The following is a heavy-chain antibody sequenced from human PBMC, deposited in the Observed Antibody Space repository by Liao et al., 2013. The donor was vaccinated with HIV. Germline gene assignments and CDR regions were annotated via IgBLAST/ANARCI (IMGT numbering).Heavy chain of an antibody. J-gene: IGHJ3*02. CDR3: ARALIYYGSGSDAFDI. CDR1: GASISGHY. CDR2: IFTSGNSGST. D-gene: IGHD3-10*01. V-gene: IGHV4-4*07. Sequence: QVQLQESGPGLVKPSETLSLTCTVSGASISGHYWNWIRQPAGKGLEWIGRIFTSGNSGSTNYNPSLKSRVTMSLDTSKNQISLNLSSVTAADTAVYFCARALIYYGSGSDAFDIWGQGTMVTVSS.